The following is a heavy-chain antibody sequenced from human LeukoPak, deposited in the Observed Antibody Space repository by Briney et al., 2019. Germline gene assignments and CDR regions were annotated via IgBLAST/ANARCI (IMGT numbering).Heavy chain of an antibody. CDR3: AKEEGVLRFLEWLEDYYYGMDV. D-gene: IGHD3-3*01. V-gene: IGHV3-33*06. CDR2: IWYDGSNK. Sequence: QTGGSLRLSCAASGFTFSSYGMPWVRQAPGKGLEWVAVIWYDGSNKYYADSVKGRFTISRDNSKNTLYLQMNSLRAEDTAVYYCAKEEGVLRFLEWLEDYYYGMDVWGQGTTVTVSS. J-gene: IGHJ6*02. CDR1: GFTFSSYG.